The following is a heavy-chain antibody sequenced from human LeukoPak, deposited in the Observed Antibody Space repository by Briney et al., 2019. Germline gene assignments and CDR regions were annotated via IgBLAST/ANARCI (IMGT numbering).Heavy chain of an antibody. D-gene: IGHD2-2*01. CDR1: GGSISSYY. CDR2: IYYSGST. Sequence: SETLSLTCTVSGGSISSYYWSWIRQPPGKGLEWIGYIYYSGSTNYNPSLKSRVTISVDTSKNQFSLNLTSVTAADTAVYYCASGYCSSNSCYLSDYWGQGTLVTVSS. V-gene: IGHV4-59*08. CDR3: ASGYCSSNSCYLSDY. J-gene: IGHJ4*02.